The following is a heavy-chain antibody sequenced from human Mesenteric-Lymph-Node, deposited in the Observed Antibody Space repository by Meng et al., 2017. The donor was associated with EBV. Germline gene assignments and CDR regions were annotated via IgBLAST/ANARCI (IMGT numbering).Heavy chain of an antibody. Sequence: QVQLQQWGAGLLKPSETPSLTCTVSGGSVSSGSYYWNWIRQPPGKGLEWIGYIYYSGNTNYNPSLKSRVTISVDTSKNQFSLRLSSVTAADTAVYYCARDQSGLSGFDPWGQGTLVTVSS. D-gene: IGHD3-3*01. CDR3: ARDQSGLSGFDP. J-gene: IGHJ5*02. CDR1: GGSVSSGSYY. CDR2: IYYSGNT. V-gene: IGHV4-61*01.